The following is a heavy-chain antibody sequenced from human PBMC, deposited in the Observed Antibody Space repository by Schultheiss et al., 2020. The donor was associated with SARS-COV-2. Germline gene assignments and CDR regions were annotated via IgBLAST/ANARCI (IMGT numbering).Heavy chain of an antibody. D-gene: IGHD2-15*01. CDR2: IYYSGST. CDR3: ARGSLGYCSGGSCYGAFYYYYGMDV. Sequence: SQTLSLTCTVSGGPISSSNYNWSWIRQHPGKGLEWIGYIYYSGSTYYNPSLKSRVTISVDTSKNQFSLKLSSVTAADTAVYYCARGSLGYCSGGSCYGAFYYYYGMDVWGQGTTVTVSS. J-gene: IGHJ6*02. CDR1: GGPISSSNYN. V-gene: IGHV4-31*03.